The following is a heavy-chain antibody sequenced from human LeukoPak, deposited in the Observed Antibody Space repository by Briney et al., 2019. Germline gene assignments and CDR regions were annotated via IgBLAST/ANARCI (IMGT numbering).Heavy chain of an antibody. Sequence: GASVKVSCKASGHTFTGYYMHWVRQAPGQGLEWMGWINPNSGGTNYAQKFQGRVTMTRDTSISTAYMELSRLRSDDTAVYYCARASSMAYGSGSYYDYWGQGTLVTVSS. V-gene: IGHV1-2*02. CDR2: INPNSGGT. D-gene: IGHD3-10*01. CDR3: ARASSMAYGSGSYYDY. CDR1: GHTFTGYY. J-gene: IGHJ4*02.